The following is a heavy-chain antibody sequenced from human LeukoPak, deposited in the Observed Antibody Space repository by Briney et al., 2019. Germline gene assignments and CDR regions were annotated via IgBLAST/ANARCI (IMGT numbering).Heavy chain of an antibody. J-gene: IGHJ5*02. V-gene: IGHV3-30*18. Sequence: RGCLRDSSAAPGVIFGGYVMRWVRQGPGKRLGWGAVISYVGGNEYYVDSVKGRFTISRDNSRNTLYLRMNRLRAQGTALYYSAKGGYSSSPPASPWGQGTLVPVSS. CDR1: GVIFGGYV. D-gene: IGHD6-13*01. CDR3: AKGGYSSSPPASP. CDR2: ISYVGGNE.